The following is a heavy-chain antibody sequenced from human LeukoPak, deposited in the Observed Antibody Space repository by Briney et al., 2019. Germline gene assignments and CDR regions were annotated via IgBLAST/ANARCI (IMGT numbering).Heavy chain of an antibody. D-gene: IGHD5-12*01. V-gene: IGHV3-7*01. CDR3: ARSPSWILYFDS. J-gene: IGHJ4*02. Sequence: GALRLFCEGFGFTLRSYWMTLVRPAPGEGLEWVANIKQDGSEKYYVDSVKGRFTISRDNAKNSLDLQMNSLRVEDTAVYYCARSPSWILYFDSWGQGTLVTVSS. CDR2: IKQDGSEK. CDR1: GFTLRSYW.